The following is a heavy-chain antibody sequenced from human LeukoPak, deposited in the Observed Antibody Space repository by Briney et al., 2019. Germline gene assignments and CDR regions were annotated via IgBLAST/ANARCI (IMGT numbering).Heavy chain of an antibody. CDR2: ISSNSYYI. CDR3: ARDAAGTLY. J-gene: IGHJ4*02. Sequence: GGSLRLSCAASGFTFSSYGMHWVRQAPGKGLEWVSSISSNSYYIYYADSVKGRFTISRDNAKNSLYLQMNSLRDEDTAVYYCARDAAGTLYWGQGTLVTVSS. CDR1: GFTFSSYG. V-gene: IGHV3-21*01. D-gene: IGHD1-1*01.